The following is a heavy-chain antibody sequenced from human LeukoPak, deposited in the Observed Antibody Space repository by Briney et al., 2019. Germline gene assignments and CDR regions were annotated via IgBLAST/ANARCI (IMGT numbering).Heavy chain of an antibody. Sequence: PGGSLRLSCAASVLTFSSSWMYWVRQAPGKGLVWVSDINSDGSNTRYADSVRGRFTISRDNAKEMVHLQMNSLRAEDTAVYYCARAVSGWQAIDYWGQGTLVTVSS. V-gene: IGHV3-74*01. CDR3: ARAVSGWQAIDY. CDR1: VLTFSSSW. D-gene: IGHD6-19*01. J-gene: IGHJ4*02. CDR2: INSDGSNT.